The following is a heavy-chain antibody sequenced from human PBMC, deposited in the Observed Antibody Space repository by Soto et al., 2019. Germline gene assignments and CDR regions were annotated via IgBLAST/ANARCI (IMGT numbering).Heavy chain of an antibody. CDR2: IIPILGTA. Sequence: QVQLVQSGAEVKKPGSSVKVSCKASGGTFSSYAISWVRQAPGQGLEWMGGIIPILGTANYAQKFQGRVTISRDQSNSTAYMELSSLRSEDTAVYYCAVGVLPVYARGMDVWGQGTTVTVSS. CDR3: AVGVLPVYARGMDV. CDR1: GGTFSSYA. J-gene: IGHJ6*02. D-gene: IGHD2-8*01. V-gene: IGHV1-69*01.